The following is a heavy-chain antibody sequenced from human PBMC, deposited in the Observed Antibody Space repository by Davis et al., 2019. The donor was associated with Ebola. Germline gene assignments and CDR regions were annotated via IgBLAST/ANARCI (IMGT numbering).Heavy chain of an antibody. D-gene: IGHD2-2*01. CDR2: IRSKAYGGTT. CDR3: TREGDIYCSSTSCYYPPYYYYGMDV. CDR1: GFTFSSYA. V-gene: IGHV3-49*04. Sequence: GGFLRLSCAASGFTFSSYAMSWVRQAPGKGLEWVGYIRSKAYGGTTEYAASVKGRFTISRDDSKSIAYLQMNSLKTEDTAVYYCTREGDIYCSSTSCYYPPYYYYGMDVWGQGTTVTVSS. J-gene: IGHJ6*02.